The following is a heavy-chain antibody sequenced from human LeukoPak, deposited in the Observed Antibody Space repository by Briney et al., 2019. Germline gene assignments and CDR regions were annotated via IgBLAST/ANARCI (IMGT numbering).Heavy chain of an antibody. J-gene: IGHJ4*02. Sequence: GASVKVSCKASGYTFTSYDINWVRQATGQGLEWMGWMNPNSGNTGYAQKFQGRVTMTRNTSISTAYMELSSLRSEDTAVYYCARIHIAATYFDFWGQGTLVTVSS. D-gene: IGHD6-25*01. CDR3: ARIHIAATYFDF. CDR1: GYTFTSYD. V-gene: IGHV1-8*01. CDR2: MNPNSGNT.